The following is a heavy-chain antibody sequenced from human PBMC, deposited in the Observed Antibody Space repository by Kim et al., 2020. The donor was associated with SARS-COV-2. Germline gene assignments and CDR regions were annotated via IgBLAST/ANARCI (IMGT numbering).Heavy chain of an antibody. J-gene: IGHJ6*02. V-gene: IGHV3-33*01. Sequence: YADAVQGRFPISRDNSKNTLYLHMNSLRAEDTAVYYCARDGYYYYYGMDVWGQGTTVTVSS. CDR3: ARDGYYYYYGMDV.